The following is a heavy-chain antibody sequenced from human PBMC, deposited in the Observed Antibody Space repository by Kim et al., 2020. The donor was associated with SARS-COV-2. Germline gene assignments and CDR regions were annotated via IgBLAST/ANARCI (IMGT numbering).Heavy chain of an antibody. CDR3: AKDPVYCSGGICYPTWVGWAGDY. V-gene: IGHV3-23*01. CDR1: GFTFSSYA. D-gene: IGHD2-15*01. Sequence: GGSLRLSCAASGFTFSSYAMSWVRQAPGKGLEWVSAISGSGGSTYYADSVKGRFTISRDNSKNTLYLQMNSLRAEDTAVYYCAKDPVYCSGGICYPTWVGWAGDYWGQGTLVTVSS. J-gene: IGHJ4*02. CDR2: ISGSGGST.